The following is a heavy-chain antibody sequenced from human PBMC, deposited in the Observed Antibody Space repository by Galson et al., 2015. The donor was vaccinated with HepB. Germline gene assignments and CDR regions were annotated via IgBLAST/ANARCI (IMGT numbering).Heavy chain of an antibody. CDR3: ARRNAVTAFDY. CDR2: ITPFNGNT. V-gene: IGHV1-45*01. J-gene: IGHJ4*02. CDR1: GYTFTYRY. D-gene: IGHD1-14*01. Sequence: SVKVSCKASGYTFTYRYLHWVRQAPGQALEWMGWITPFNGNTRYNPTLQSRVTMSVDTSKNQFSLRLSSVTAVDTALYYCARRNAVTAFDYWGRGTLVTVSS.